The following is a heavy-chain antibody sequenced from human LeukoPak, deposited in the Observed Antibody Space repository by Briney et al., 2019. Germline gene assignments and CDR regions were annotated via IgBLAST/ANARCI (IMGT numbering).Heavy chain of an antibody. CDR3: ARVTGYTIEDYFDY. CDR2: IYYSGNT. Sequence: SETLSLTCTVSGGSISSYYWSWIRQPPGKGLECIGYIYYSGNTNYSPSLKSRVTISVDMSKNQFSLKLSSVTAADTAVYYCARVTGYTIEDYFDYWGQGTLVTVSS. J-gene: IGHJ4*02. V-gene: IGHV4-59*01. CDR1: GGSISSYY. D-gene: IGHD3-9*01.